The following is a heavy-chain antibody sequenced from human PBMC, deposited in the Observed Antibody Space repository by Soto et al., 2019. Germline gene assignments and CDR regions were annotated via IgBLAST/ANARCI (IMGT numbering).Heavy chain of an antibody. Sequence: EVQLVESGGSVVRPGGSLRLSCATSGFIFTDFGVSWVRRAPGKGLEWVASINWNGDTLGYADSVKGRFTISRDNAKNSLYMKLNSLRAADTAVYHCARDLGGFLASENYYTNGILNGGQGALVTVSS. CDR1: GFIFTDFG. CDR3: ARDLGGFLASENYYTNGILN. CDR2: INWNGDTL. J-gene: IGHJ1*01. V-gene: IGHV3-20*01. D-gene: IGHD3-3*01.